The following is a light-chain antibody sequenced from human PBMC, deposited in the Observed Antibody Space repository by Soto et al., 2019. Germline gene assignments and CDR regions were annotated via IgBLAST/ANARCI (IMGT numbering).Light chain of an antibody. Sequence: QSALTQPRSVSGSPGQSVTISCAGTSSDVGAYNWVSWYQQHPGKVPKLIIYDVTRRPSGVPDRFSGSKSGNTASLTISGLPADDEAYYYCCSYAGSYTLVFGGGTKLTVL. CDR2: DVT. CDR3: CSYAGSYTLV. J-gene: IGLJ3*02. CDR1: SSDVGAYNW. V-gene: IGLV2-11*01.